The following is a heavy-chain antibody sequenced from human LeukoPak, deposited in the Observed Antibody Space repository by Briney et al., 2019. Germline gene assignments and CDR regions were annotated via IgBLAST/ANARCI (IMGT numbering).Heavy chain of an antibody. V-gene: IGHV4-59*01. CDR3: ARVGGHDAFDI. CDR1: GGSISSYY. D-gene: IGHD1-26*01. Sequence: SETLSLTCTVSGGSISSYYWSWIRQPPGKGLEWIGYIHYSGSTNYNPSLKSRVTISVDTSKNQFSLKLSSVTAADTAVYYCARVGGHDAFDIWGQGTMVTVSS. CDR2: IHYSGST. J-gene: IGHJ3*02.